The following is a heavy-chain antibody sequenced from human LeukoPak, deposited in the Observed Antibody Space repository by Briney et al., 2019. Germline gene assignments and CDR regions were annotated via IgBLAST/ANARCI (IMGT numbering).Heavy chain of an antibody. CDR1: GGTFSSYA. CDR3: ARDRSLRELWLRNWFDP. CDR2: IIPIFGTA. V-gene: IGHV1-69*13. J-gene: IGHJ5*02. D-gene: IGHD5-18*01. Sequence: SVKVSCKASGGTFSSYAISWVRQAPGQGLEWMGGIIPIFGTANYAQKFQGRVTITADESTSTAYMELSSLRPEDTAVYYCARDRSLRELWLRNWFDPWGQGTLVTVSS.